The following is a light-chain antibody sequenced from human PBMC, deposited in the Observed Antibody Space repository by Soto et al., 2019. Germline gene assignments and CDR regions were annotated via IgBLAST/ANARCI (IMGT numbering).Light chain of an antibody. V-gene: IGKV3-20*01. CDR3: QQYGSSSWT. J-gene: IGKJ1*01. CDR1: QSVGSNY. Sequence: EIVLTQSPGTLSLSPGERATLSCRASQSVGSNYLAWYQQKPGQAPRILIFGASSRATGIPDRFSGSGSGTDFTRTISRLEPEDFAVYYCQQYGSSSWTFGQGTKVEIK. CDR2: GAS.